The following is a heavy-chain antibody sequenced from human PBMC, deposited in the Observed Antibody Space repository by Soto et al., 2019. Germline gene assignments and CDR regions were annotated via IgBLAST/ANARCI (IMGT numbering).Heavy chain of an antibody. CDR3: ARDGCSSTSCYPYYYYYYMDV. Sequence: ASVKVSCKASGYTFTSYAMHWARQAPGQRLEWMGWINAGNGNTKYSQKFQGRVTITRDTSASTAYMELSSLRSEDTAVYYCARDGCSSTSCYPYYYYYYMDVWGKGTTVTVSS. CDR1: GYTFTSYA. D-gene: IGHD2-2*01. V-gene: IGHV1-3*01. CDR2: INAGNGNT. J-gene: IGHJ6*03.